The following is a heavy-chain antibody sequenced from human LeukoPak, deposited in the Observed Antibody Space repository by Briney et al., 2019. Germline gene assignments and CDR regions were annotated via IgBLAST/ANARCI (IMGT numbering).Heavy chain of an antibody. Sequence: ASVKVSCKTSGYTFTSYDLNWVRQATGQGLEWMGWVNPNSGNTGYAQKFQGRVTFTRDTSISTAYMAMSRLRSDDTAVFYCARGSRYHDWLSPLDSWGQGTLVTVSS. D-gene: IGHD3-9*01. V-gene: IGHV1-8*01. CDR3: ARGSRYHDWLSPLDS. J-gene: IGHJ4*02. CDR2: VNPNSGNT. CDR1: GYTFTSYD.